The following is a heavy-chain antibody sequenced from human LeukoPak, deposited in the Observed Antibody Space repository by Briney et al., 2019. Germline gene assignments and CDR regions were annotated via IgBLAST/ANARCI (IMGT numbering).Heavy chain of an antibody. Sequence: ASVTVSCKASGGTFSSYAISWVRQAPGQGLEWMGGIIPIFGTANYAQKFQGRVTITADESTSTAYMELSSLRSEDTAVYYCAGEYDYGDYVGSAFDIWGQGTMVTVSS. J-gene: IGHJ3*02. D-gene: IGHD4-17*01. CDR1: GGTFSSYA. V-gene: IGHV1-69*13. CDR2: IIPIFGTA. CDR3: AGEYDYGDYVGSAFDI.